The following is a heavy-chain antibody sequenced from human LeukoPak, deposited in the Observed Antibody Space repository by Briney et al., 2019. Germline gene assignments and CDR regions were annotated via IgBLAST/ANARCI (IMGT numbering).Heavy chain of an antibody. CDR3: ARGGWNGNFDY. CDR1: GGSVSGYY. J-gene: IGHJ4*02. D-gene: IGHD2-8*01. V-gene: IGHV4-59*08. Sequence: PSETLSLTCTVSGGSVSGYYWSWIRQPPGKGLEWIGYIFYNGSPNYNPSLKSRVTISVDTSKNQFSLKLSSVTAADTAVYYCARGGWNGNFDYWGQGTLVTVSS. CDR2: IFYNGSP.